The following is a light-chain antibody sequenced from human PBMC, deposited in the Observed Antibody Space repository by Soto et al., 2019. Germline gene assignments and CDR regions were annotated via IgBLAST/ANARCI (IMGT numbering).Light chain of an antibody. CDR3: QQNYTTPIT. CDR2: AAS. Sequence: DIQMTQSASSLSAYVGARVIITCRASQTISSHLNWYQQKPGKAPNLLVYAASSLQSGVPSRFTVSGSGTDGTLTISSLKEEDGATYFCQQNYTTPITFGQGTRPEIK. J-gene: IGKJ5*01. V-gene: IGKV1-39*01. CDR1: QTISSH.